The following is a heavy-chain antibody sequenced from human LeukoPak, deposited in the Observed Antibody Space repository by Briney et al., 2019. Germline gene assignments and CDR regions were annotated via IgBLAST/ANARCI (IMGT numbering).Heavy chain of an antibody. J-gene: IGHJ5*02. CDR1: GGTFISYA. V-gene: IGHV1-69*13. CDR2: IIPIFGTA. Sequence: ASVNVSCKASGGTFISYAISWVRQAPGQGLEWMGGIIPIFGTANYAQKFQGRVTITADESTSTAYMELSSLRSEDTAVYYCARGKLNGYNLKTWGQGTLVTVSS. CDR3: ARGKLNGYNLKT. D-gene: IGHD5-24*01.